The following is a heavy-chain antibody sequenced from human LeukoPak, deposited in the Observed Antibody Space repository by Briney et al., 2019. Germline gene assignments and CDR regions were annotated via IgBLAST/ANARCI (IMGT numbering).Heavy chain of an antibody. CDR2: AYYSGST. CDR3: ARHKGDYGDYVSTWLYFDF. V-gene: IGHV4-39*01. CDR1: GGSISGSSYY. J-gene: IGHJ4*02. D-gene: IGHD4-17*01. Sequence: PSETLSLTCTVSGGSISGSSYYWGWIRQPPGKGLEWIGSAYYSGSTYYNPSLKRRVTISVDTSKNQFSLRLISVTAADTAMYYCARHKGDYGDYVSTWLYFDFWGQGTLATVSS.